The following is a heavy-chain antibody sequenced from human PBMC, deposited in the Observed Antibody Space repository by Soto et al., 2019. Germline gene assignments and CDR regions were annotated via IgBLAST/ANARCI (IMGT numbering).Heavy chain of an antibody. CDR1: GFTFSTYT. D-gene: IGHD1-26*01. J-gene: IGHJ4*02. CDR3: VREDGKVGTNSAFDY. Sequence: GGSLRLSCASSGFTFSTYTMNWVRQAPGKGLEWVSSINGRGNYIYYAESVKGRFTISRDNAKNSLYLQMGRLRAEDTALYYCVREDGKVGTNSAFDYWGLGALVTVSS. CDR2: INGRGNYI. V-gene: IGHV3-21*01.